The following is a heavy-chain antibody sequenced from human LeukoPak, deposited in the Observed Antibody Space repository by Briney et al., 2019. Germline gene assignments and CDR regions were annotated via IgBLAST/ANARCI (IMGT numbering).Heavy chain of an antibody. Sequence: SETLSLTCAVYGGSFSGYYWSWIRQPPGKGLEWIGEINHSGSTNYNPSLKSRVTISVDTSKNQFSLKLSSVTAADTAVYYCAREQSLAYAFDIWGQGTMVTVSS. V-gene: IGHV4-34*01. CDR3: AREQSLAYAFDI. CDR2: INHSGST. CDR1: GGSFSGYY. J-gene: IGHJ3*02.